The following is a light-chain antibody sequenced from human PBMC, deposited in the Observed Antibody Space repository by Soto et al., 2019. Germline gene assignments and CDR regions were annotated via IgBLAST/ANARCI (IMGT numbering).Light chain of an antibody. CDR1: SSDVGHYNH. CDR2: EVS. Sequence: QSVLTQPASVSGSPGQSITISCTGTSSDVGHYNHVSWYQQHPGKAPKLIIYEVSNRPSAVSDRFSGSKSGNTASLTISGLQTEDEAHYYCTSDTGGSAPLVFGTGTKVTVL. V-gene: IGLV2-14*01. CDR3: TSDTGGSAPLV. J-gene: IGLJ1*01.